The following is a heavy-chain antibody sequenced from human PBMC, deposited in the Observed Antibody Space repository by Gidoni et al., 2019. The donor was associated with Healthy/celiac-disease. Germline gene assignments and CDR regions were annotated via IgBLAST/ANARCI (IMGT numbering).Heavy chain of an antibody. D-gene: IGHD2-15*01. CDR3: ARPTYCSGGSCSDYYYYGMDV. CDR2: IIPIFGTA. Sequence: VQLVQSGAEVTKPGSSVKVSCKASGGTFSSYAISWVRQAPGQGLEGMGGIIPIFGTANYAQKFQGRVTITADESTSTAYMELSSLRSEDTAVYYCARPTYCSGGSCSDYYYYGMDVWGQGTTVTVSS. CDR1: GGTFSSYA. J-gene: IGHJ6*02. V-gene: IGHV1-69*01.